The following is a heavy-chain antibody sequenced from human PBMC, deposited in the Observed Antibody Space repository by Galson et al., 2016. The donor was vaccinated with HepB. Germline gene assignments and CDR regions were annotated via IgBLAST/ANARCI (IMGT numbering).Heavy chain of an antibody. CDR1: GFSFSTSS. Sequence: SLRLSCAASGFSFSTSSMSWVRPAPGKGLDWVAYISSRSSTMYYAHSVRGRFTISRDNAKNPLFLQMNSLRDEDTAIYFCAGGDGGDLRHWGQGTLVTVSS. V-gene: IGHV3-48*02. CDR2: ISSRSSTM. J-gene: IGHJ1*01. D-gene: IGHD4-17*01. CDR3: AGGDGGDLRH.